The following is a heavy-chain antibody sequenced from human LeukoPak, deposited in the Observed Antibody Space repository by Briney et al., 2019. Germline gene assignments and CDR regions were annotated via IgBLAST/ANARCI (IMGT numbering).Heavy chain of an antibody. CDR2: IFYSGST. CDR3: ARGWGYFDY. J-gene: IGHJ4*02. V-gene: IGHV4-59*01. D-gene: IGHD1-26*01. CDR1: GGSISNYY. Sequence: SETLSLTCTVSGGSISNYYWTWIRQPPGKGLEWIGYIFYSGSTNYNPSLKSRVTILVDTSKSQFSLKLSSVTAADTAVYYCARGWGYFDYWGQGTLVTVSS.